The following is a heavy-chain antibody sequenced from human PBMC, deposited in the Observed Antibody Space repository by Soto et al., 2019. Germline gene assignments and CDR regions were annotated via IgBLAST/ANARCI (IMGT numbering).Heavy chain of an antibody. J-gene: IGHJ6*02. Sequence: QVHVQQSGPGLVKPSETLSLSCTVSSGPSSSHNWGWIRQPPGRGLEWIGYVYSTGGTSYNPSLKSRVTISADTSTNHISLTLSSVTAADTAVYYCVRQGIDYLHGLVEVWGQGTTVSVSS. V-gene: IGHV4-59*08. D-gene: IGHD1-26*01. CDR1: SGPSSSHN. CDR2: VYSTGGT. CDR3: VRQGIDYLHGLVEV.